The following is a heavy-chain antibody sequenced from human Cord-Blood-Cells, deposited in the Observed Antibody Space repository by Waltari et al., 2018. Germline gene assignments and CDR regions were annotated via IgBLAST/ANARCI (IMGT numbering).Heavy chain of an antibody. V-gene: IGHV1-69*01. CDR2: IIPIFGTA. CDR1: GGTFSSYA. CDR3: ARSNDFWSGYDAFDI. Sequence: QVQLVQSGAEVKKPGSSVKVSCKASGGTFSSYAISWVRQAPGKGLEWMGGIIPIFGTASYAQKCQGRVTITADESTSTAYMELSSLRSEDTAVYYCARSNDFWSGYDAFDIWGQGTMVTVSS. D-gene: IGHD3-3*01. J-gene: IGHJ3*02.